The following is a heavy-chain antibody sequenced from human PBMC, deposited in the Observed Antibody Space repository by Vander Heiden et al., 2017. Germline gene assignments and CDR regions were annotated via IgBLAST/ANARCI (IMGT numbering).Heavy chain of an antibody. D-gene: IGHD6-13*01. V-gene: IGHV3-21*01. Sequence: EVPLVESGGGLVTPRGSLRLSCAVSGFTFSRYSMNWVRQAPGKGLEWVSCISSSSSYKYYADSLKGRFTISRDNAKNSLYLQMNSLRVEDTAVYYCASRSLRNSWYGEFDSWGQGTLVTVSS. CDR2: ISSSSSYK. J-gene: IGHJ4*02. CDR1: GFTFSRYS. CDR3: ASRSLRNSWYGEFDS.